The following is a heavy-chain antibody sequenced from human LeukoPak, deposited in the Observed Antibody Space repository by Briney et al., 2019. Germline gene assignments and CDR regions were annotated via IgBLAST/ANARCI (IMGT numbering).Heavy chain of an antibody. CDR2: ISSSGSTI. D-gene: IGHD4/OR15-4a*01. J-gene: IGHJ4*02. CDR1: GFTVSSNY. Sequence: AGGSLRLSCAASGFTVSSNYMSWIRQAPGKGLEWVSYISSSGSTIYYADSVKGRFTISRDNAKNSLYLQMNSLRAEDTAVYYCARRAGAYSHPYDYWGQGTLVTVSS. V-gene: IGHV3-11*01. CDR3: ARRAGAYSHPYDY.